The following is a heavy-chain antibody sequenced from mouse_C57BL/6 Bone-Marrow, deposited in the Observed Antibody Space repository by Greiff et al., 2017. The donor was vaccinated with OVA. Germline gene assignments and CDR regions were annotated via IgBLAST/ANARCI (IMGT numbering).Heavy chain of an antibody. CDR1: GYTFTDYY. CDR2: INPNNGGT. Sequence: EVQLQQSGPELVQPGASVQISCKASGYTFTDYYMNWVKQSHGKSLEWIGDINPNNGGTSYNQKFKGKATLTVDKSSSTAYMELRSLTSEDSAVYYCERGYYGSSSYYAMDYWGQGTSVTVSS. CDR3: ERGYYGSSSYYAMDY. D-gene: IGHD1-1*01. J-gene: IGHJ4*01. V-gene: IGHV1-26*01.